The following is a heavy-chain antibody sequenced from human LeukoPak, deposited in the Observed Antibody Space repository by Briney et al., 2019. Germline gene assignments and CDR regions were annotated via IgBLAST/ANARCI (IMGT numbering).Heavy chain of an antibody. Sequence: PGGSLRLSCAASGFTFSSYWMTWVRQAPGKGLEWVANIKQDGSEKYYVDSVKGRFTISRDNAKNSLYLQMNSLRAEDTAVYYCARGMKAAAGNYYYYMDVWGKGTTVTVSS. V-gene: IGHV3-7*01. D-gene: IGHD6-13*01. CDR1: GFTFSSYW. CDR3: ARGMKAAAGNYYYYMDV. CDR2: IKQDGSEK. J-gene: IGHJ6*03.